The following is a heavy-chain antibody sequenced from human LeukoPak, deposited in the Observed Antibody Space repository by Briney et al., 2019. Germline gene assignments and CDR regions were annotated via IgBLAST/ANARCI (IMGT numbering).Heavy chain of an antibody. D-gene: IGHD2-15*01. J-gene: IGHJ4*02. CDR1: GFTVSSNY. CDR3: ARDNKYCSGGSCYFAFDY. V-gene: IGHV3-53*01. Sequence: GGSLRLSCAASGFTVSSNYMSWVRQAPGEGLEWVSVIYSGGSTYYADSVKRRFTISRDNSKNTLYLQMNSLRAEDTAVYYCARDNKYCSGGSCYFAFDYWGQGTLVTVSS. CDR2: IYSGGST.